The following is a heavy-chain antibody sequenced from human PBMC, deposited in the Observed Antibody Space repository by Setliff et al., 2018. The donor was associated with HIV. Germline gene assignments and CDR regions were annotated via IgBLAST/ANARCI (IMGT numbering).Heavy chain of an antibody. CDR3: ARAFYGISAGYYYFDV. D-gene: IGHD3-9*01. CDR1: GASISAGNHF. J-gene: IGHJ4*02. V-gene: IGHV4-61*09. Sequence: PSETLSLTCTVSGASISAGNHFWGWVRQPPGKTLQWLGHVAADGSTNYNPSLESRVTFSVDTSKNQFALKLTSVTAADTAVYYCARAFYGISAGYYYFDVWGQGALVTVSS. CDR2: VAADGST.